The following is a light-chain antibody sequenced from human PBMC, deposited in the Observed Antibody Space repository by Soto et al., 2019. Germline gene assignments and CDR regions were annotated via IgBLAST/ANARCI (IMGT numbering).Light chain of an antibody. CDR1: QSVSSN. CDR2: GAS. CDR3: QQYNDWPLT. Sequence: IVLTQSPATLSVSPGDTATLSCRANQSVSSNLAWYQQKPGQAPRLLIYGASTRATAIPARFSGTGSGTEFTLTISSLQSEDFALYYCQQYNDWPLTFGQGTKVDIK. J-gene: IGKJ1*01. V-gene: IGKV3-15*01.